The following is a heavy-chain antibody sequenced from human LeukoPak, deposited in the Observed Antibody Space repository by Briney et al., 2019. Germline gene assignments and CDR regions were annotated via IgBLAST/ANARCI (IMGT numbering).Heavy chain of an antibody. CDR3: ATGGERELLGPYYFDY. CDR2: ISAYNGNT. D-gene: IGHD1-26*01. Sequence: GASVKVSCKASGYTFTSYGISWVRQAPGQGLEWMGWISAYNGNTNYAQKLQGRVTMTTDTSTSTAYMELRSLRSDDTAVYYCATGGERELLGPYYFDYWGQGTLVTVSS. V-gene: IGHV1-18*04. J-gene: IGHJ4*02. CDR1: GYTFTSYG.